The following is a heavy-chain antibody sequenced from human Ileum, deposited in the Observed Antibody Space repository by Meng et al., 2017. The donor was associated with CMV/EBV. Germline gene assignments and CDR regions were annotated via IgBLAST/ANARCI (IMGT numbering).Heavy chain of an antibody. J-gene: IGHJ4*02. CDR2: TYYRSKRRN. V-gene: IGHV6-1*01. D-gene: IGHD3-22*01. CDR3: ARINSGYFDY. CDR1: GDSVSNNYVA. Sequence: LRLSCVISGDSVSNNYVAWNWIRLSPSMGLEWLGRTYYRSKRRNDYAESVKSRITINPDTSKNQFSLQLNSVSPADTAIYYCARINSGYFDYWGQGTPVTVSS.